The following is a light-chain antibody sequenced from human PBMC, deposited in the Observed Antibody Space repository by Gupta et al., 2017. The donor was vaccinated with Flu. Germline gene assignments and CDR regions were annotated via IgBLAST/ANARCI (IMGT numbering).Light chain of an antibody. CDR2: GAS. V-gene: IGKV1-39*01. J-gene: IGKJ1*01. CDR1: QSINNY. CDR3: QQSYTTPRT. Sequence: DIQMTQSPSSLSASVGDRVTITCRASQSINNYVNWYQQKPGKAPKLLIYGASSLENGVPSSFTGSGSGTDFTLTITTLHAEDSATYYCQQSYTTPRTFGQGTKVEIK.